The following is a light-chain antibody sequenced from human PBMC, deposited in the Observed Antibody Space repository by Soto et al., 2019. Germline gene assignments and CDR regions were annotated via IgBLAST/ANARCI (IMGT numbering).Light chain of an antibody. CDR3: GSWDSSLSAYV. Sequence: QAVMTQPPSVFAAPGQRVTISCSGSSSNIGGNSVSWYQQLPGTAPKLLIYDDDKRPSGIPDRFSGSKSGTSATLGITGFQTGDETDYYCGSWDSSLSAYVFGTGTKLTVL. J-gene: IGLJ1*01. CDR1: SSNIGGNS. CDR2: DDD. V-gene: IGLV1-51*01.